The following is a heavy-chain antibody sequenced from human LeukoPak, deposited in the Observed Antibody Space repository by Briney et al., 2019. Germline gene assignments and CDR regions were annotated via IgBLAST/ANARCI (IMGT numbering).Heavy chain of an antibody. Sequence: SETLSLTCAVYGGSFSGYYWSWIRQPPGKGLEWIGEINHSGSTNYNPPLKSRVTISVDTSKNQFSLKVSSVTAADTAVYYCARVFDSGSQAYFYYMDVWGKGTTVTIFS. J-gene: IGHJ6*03. CDR2: INHSGST. D-gene: IGHD3-10*01. CDR3: ARVFDSGSQAYFYYMDV. V-gene: IGHV4-34*01. CDR1: GGSFSGYY.